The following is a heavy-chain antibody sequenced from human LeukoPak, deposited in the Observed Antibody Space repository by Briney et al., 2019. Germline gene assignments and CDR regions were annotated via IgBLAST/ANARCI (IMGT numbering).Heavy chain of an antibody. CDR2: ISSSSSYI. D-gene: IGHD3-10*01. CDR3: ARSGPTYGSGSYVHVY. CDR1: GFTFSSYS. V-gene: IGHV3-21*01. Sequence: PGGSLRLSCAASGFTFSSYSMNWVRQAPGKGLEGVSSISSSSSYIYYADSVKGRFTISRDNAKNSLYLQMNSLRAEDTAVYYCARSGPTYGSGSYVHVYWGQGTLVTVSS. J-gene: IGHJ4*02.